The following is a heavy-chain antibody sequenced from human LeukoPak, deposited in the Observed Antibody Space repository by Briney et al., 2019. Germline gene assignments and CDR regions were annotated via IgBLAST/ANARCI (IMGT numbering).Heavy chain of an antibody. V-gene: IGHV1-8*01. CDR3: ARGQFSSSWP. J-gene: IGHJ5*02. CDR2: MNPNSGNT. D-gene: IGHD6-13*01. Sequence: ASVKVSCNGPGYTFTSYDINWVRQATGQGLGWMGWMNPNSGNTGYAQKCQGRVTMTRNTSISTAYMELSSLRSEDTAVYYCARGQFSSSWPWGQGTLVTVSS. CDR1: GYTFTSYD.